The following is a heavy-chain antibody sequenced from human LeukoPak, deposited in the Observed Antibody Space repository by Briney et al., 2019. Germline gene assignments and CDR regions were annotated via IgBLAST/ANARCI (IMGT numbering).Heavy chain of an antibody. CDR3: MKEGTAHVSSWYDY. CDR1: GFTFSNYG. CDR2: VSSDGIVQ. V-gene: IGHV3-30*18. J-gene: IGHJ4*02. D-gene: IGHD6-13*01. Sequence: GGSLRLSCATSGFTFSNYGIHWVRQAPGKGLEWVAVVSSDGIVQHYADSVKGRFTISRDNSKKTLYLQMNSLRGDDAAVYHCMKEGTAHVSSWYDYWGQGTLVTVSS.